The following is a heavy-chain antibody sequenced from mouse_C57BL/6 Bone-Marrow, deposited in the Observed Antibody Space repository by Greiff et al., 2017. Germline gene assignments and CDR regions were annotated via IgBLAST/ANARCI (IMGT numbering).Heavy chain of an antibody. Sequence: EVQLQQSGPELVKPGASVKISCKASGYTFTDYYMNWVKQSHGKSLEWIGDINPNNGGTSYHQKFKGKATLTVDKSSSTAYMELRSLTSEDSAVYYCARDIRDGYFYYAMDYWGQGTSVTVSS. CDR3: ARDIRDGYFYYAMDY. J-gene: IGHJ4*01. CDR1: GYTFTDYY. V-gene: IGHV1-26*01. D-gene: IGHD2-3*01. CDR2: INPNNGGT.